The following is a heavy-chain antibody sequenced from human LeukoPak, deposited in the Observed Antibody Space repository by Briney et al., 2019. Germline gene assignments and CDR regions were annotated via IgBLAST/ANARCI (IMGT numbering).Heavy chain of an antibody. D-gene: IGHD3-10*01. V-gene: IGHV4-39*07. J-gene: IGHJ6*03. Sequence: SETLSLTCTVSGGSISTSNYYWGWIRQPPGKGLEWIGNIFYSGSTYYSPSLKSRVTISLDTSRNQFSLKLNSVTAADTAVYYCARVSYYGSGDYYYYYMDVWGKGTTVTVSS. CDR2: IFYSGST. CDR3: ARVSYYGSGDYYYYYMDV. CDR1: GGSISTSNYY.